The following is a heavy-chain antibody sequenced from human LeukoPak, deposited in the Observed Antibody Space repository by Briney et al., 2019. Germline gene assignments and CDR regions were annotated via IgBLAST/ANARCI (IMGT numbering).Heavy chain of an antibody. J-gene: IGHJ4*02. Sequence: ASVKVSCKASGYTFTSYGISWVRQAPGQGLEWMGWISAYNGNTNYAQKLQGRVTMTTDTSTSTAYMELSSLRSEDTAVYYCAREEQPYYDILTGYYNQGLDYWGQGTLVTVSS. CDR1: GYTFTSYG. CDR2: ISAYNGNT. D-gene: IGHD3-9*01. CDR3: AREEQPYYDILTGYYNQGLDY. V-gene: IGHV1-18*01.